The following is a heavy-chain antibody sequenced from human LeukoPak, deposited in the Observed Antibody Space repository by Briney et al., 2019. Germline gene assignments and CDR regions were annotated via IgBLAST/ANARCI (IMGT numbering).Heavy chain of an antibody. CDR3: ARDPGDY. Sequence: GGSLRPSCAASGFTFSSYSMNWVRQAPGKGLEWVSYISSSSSPIYYADSVKGRITISRDNAKNSLYLQMNSLRDDDTAVYYCARDPGDYWGQGTLVTVSS. D-gene: IGHD3-10*01. J-gene: IGHJ4*02. CDR2: ISSSSSPI. V-gene: IGHV3-48*02. CDR1: GFTFSSYS.